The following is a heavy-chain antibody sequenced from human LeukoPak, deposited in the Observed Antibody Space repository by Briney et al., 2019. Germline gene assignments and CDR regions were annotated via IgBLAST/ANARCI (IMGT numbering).Heavy chain of an antibody. Sequence: GGSLRLSCAASGFTFSSYAMHWVRQAPGKGLEWVAVISYDGSNKYYADSVKGRFTISRDNSKNTLYLQMNSLRAEDTAVYYCAVVGATAFDIWGQGTMVTVSS. CDR3: AVVGATAFDI. D-gene: IGHD1-26*01. J-gene: IGHJ3*02. V-gene: IGHV3-30*04. CDR2: ISYDGSNK. CDR1: GFTFSSYA.